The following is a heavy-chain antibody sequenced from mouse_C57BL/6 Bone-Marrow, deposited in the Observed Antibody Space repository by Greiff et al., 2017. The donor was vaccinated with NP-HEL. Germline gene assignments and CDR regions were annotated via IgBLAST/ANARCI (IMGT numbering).Heavy chain of an antibody. CDR1: GYTFTSYW. CDR2: IDPSDSYT. D-gene: IGHD4-1*01. J-gene: IGHJ4*01. V-gene: IGHV1-59*01. CDR3: ASRLDYYAMDY. Sequence: QVQLKQPGAELVRPGTSVKLSCKASGYTFTSYWMHWVKQRPGQGLEWIGVIDPSDSYTNYNQKFEGKATLTVDTSSSTAYMQLSSLTSEDSAVYYCASRLDYYAMDYWGQGTSVTVSS.